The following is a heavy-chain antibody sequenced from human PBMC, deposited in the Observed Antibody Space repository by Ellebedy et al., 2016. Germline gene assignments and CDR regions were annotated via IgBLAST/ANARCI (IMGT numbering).Heavy chain of an antibody. Sequence: SVKVSXXASGGTFSSYAISWVRQAPGQGLEWMGGIIPIFGTANYAQKFQGRVTITADESTSTAYMELSSLRSEDTAVYYCARAIFGVVTGFDYWGQGTLVTVSS. V-gene: IGHV1-69*13. CDR3: ARAIFGVVTGFDY. CDR1: GGTFSSYA. J-gene: IGHJ4*02. D-gene: IGHD3-3*01. CDR2: IIPIFGTA.